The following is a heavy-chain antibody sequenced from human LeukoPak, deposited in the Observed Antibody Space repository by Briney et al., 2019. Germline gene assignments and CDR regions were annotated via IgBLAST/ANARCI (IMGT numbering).Heavy chain of an antibody. CDR1: GYTFTGYY. CDR2: INPNSGGT. V-gene: IGHV1-2*02. D-gene: IGHD5-24*01. Sequence: ASVKVSCKASGYTFTGYYTHWVRQAPGQGLEWMGWINPNSGGTNYAQKFQGRVTMTRDTSISTAYMELSRLRSDDTAVYYCARVEMATPYFDYWGQGTLVTVSS. CDR3: ARVEMATPYFDY. J-gene: IGHJ4*02.